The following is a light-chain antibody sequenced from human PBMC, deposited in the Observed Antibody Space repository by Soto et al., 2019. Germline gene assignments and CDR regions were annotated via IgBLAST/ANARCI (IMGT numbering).Light chain of an antibody. V-gene: IGKV3-15*01. CDR2: GAS. CDR1: QSVSSN. J-gene: IGKJ1*01. CDR3: QQYNNWLQA. Sequence: EIVMTQSPATLSVSPGERATLSCRASQSVSSNIAWYQQKPGQAPRLLIYGASTRATGIPARFSGSGSGTEFTLTISSLQSEDFAVYYCQQYNNWLQAFGQGTKVDIK.